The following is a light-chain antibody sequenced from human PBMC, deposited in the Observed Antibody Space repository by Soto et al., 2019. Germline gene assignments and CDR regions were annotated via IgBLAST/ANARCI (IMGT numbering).Light chain of an antibody. CDR2: DAS. Sequence: IQMTQSPSTLSASVGDRVTITCRASQSIRNWLAWYQQKPGKVPKLLIYDASSLASGVPSRFSGSGSGTEFTLTISSLQPDDFASFYCQEYNSYTWTFGQGTKVDIK. CDR1: QSIRNW. V-gene: IGKV1-5*01. CDR3: QEYNSYTWT. J-gene: IGKJ1*01.